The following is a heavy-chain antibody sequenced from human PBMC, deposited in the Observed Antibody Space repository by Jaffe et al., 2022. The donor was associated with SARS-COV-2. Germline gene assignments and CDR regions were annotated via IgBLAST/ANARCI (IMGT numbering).Heavy chain of an antibody. CDR2: ISAYNGNT. J-gene: IGHJ5*02. V-gene: IGHV1-18*01. CDR3: ARVYYDFWSGYFLPGEGWFDP. D-gene: IGHD3-3*01. Sequence: QVQLVQSGAEVKKPGASVKVSCKASGYTFTSYGISWVRQAPGQGLEWMGWISAYNGNTNYAQKLQGRVTMTTDTSTSTAYMELRSLRSDDTAVYYCARVYYDFWSGYFLPGEGWFDPWGQGTLVTVSS. CDR1: GYTFTSYG.